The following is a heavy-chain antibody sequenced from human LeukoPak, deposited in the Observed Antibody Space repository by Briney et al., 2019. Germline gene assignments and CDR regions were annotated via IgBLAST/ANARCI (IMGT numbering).Heavy chain of an antibody. CDR3: AMSDTAMAESFVYYFDY. V-gene: IGHV1-69*13. CDR1: GYTFPSYF. CDR2: IIPIFGTA. D-gene: IGHD5-18*01. Sequence: SVKVSCTASGYTFPSYFMHWVRQAPGQGLEWMGGIIPIFGTANYAQKFQGRVTITADESTSTAYMELSSLRSEDTAVYYCAMSDTAMAESFVYYFDYWGQGTLVTVSS. J-gene: IGHJ4*02.